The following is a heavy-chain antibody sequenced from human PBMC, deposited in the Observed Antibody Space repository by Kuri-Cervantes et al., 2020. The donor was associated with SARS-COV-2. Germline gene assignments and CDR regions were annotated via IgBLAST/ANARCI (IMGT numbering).Heavy chain of an antibody. D-gene: IGHD3-3*01. CDR1: GGSISSGSYY. CDR2: IYTSGST. Sequence: LRLSCTVSGGSISSGSYYWSWIRQPAGKGLEWIGRIYTSGSTYYNPSLKSRLTISVDTSKNQYSLKLSSVTAADTAVYYCARGTYDFWTLDYWGQGTLVTVSS. J-gene: IGHJ4*02. CDR3: ARGTYDFWTLDY. V-gene: IGHV4-61*02.